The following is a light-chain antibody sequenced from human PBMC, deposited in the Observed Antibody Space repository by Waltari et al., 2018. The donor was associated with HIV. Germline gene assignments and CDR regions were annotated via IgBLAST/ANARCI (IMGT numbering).Light chain of an antibody. V-gene: IGKV1-39*01. CDR2: AAT. CDR3: QQTCSTPPYT. Sequence: DIQMTQSPSALSASVGDRVTITCRSSQNIANYVNWYRQKVGEAPKPLVFAATTLQSGVPSRFSASGSGTEFTLTIASLEPEDFAMYFCQQTCSTPPYTFGQGTK. CDR1: QNIANY. J-gene: IGKJ2*01.